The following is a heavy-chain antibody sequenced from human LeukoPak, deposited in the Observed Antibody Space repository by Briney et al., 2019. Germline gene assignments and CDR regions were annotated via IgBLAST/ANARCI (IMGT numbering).Heavy chain of an antibody. D-gene: IGHD6-13*01. J-gene: IGHJ5*02. CDR1: GFTFDDYA. Sequence: PGGSLRLSCAASGFTFDDYAMHWVRQAPGKGLEWVSGISWNSGSIGYADSVKGRFTISRDNAKNSLYLQMNILRAEDMALYYCARGDSSSWYVNWFDPWGQGTLVTVSS. CDR3: ARGDSSSWYVNWFDP. V-gene: IGHV3-9*03. CDR2: ISWNSGSI.